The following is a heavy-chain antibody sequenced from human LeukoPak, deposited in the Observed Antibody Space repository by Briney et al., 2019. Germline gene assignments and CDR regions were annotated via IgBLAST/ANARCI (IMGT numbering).Heavy chain of an antibody. V-gene: IGHV1-2*02. CDR3: ARQHNSSSWSGGY. J-gene: IGHJ4*02. CDR1: GYTFTASY. CDR2: INPYNGAT. D-gene: IGHD6-13*01. Sequence: GASVKVSCKTSGYTFTASYIHWVRRAPGQGLEWMGWINPYNGATIYAQKFQGRVTMTRDTSISTAYMELSRLRSDDTAVYYCARQHNSSSWSGGYWGQGTLVTVSS.